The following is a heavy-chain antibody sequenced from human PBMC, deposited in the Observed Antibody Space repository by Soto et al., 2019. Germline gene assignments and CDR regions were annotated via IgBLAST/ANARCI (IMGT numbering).Heavy chain of an antibody. J-gene: IGHJ4*02. Sequence: SQTLSLTCAISGDSVSSAGAAWNWIRQSPSRGLEWLGRTYYRSKWYDDYAVSVRSRIIINAGTSKNQFSLQLNSVTPEDTAVYYCARGRSGLVVALFEYWGQGTLVTVSS. CDR1: GDSVSSAGAA. CDR2: TYYRSKWYD. V-gene: IGHV6-1*01. CDR3: ARGRSGLVVALFEY. D-gene: IGHD2-21*01.